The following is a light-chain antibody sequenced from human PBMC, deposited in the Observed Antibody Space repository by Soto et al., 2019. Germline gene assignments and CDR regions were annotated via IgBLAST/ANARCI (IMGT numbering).Light chain of an antibody. CDR1: QSIHTS. CDR3: QQYGSPIT. CDR2: DST. Sequence: VLTQSPATLSLSPGERATLSCRASQSIHTSLAWYQQKSGKPPRLVIYDSTLRANGVPDRFGGSRSGTDFTLTISRLEPEDFAVYYCQQYGSPITFGQGTRLEIK. V-gene: IGKV3-20*01. J-gene: IGKJ5*01.